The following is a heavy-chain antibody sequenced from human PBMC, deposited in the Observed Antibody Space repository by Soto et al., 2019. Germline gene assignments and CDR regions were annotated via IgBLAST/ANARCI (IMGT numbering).Heavy chain of an antibody. CDR2: INHSGST. CDR1: GGSFSGYY. V-gene: IGHV4-34*01. J-gene: IGHJ6*03. CDR3: ARERRITMVRGVINNAKNYYYYMDV. Sequence: SETLSLTCAVYGGSFSGYYWSWIRQPPGKGLEWIGEINHSGSTNYNPSLKSRVTISVDTSKNQFSLKLSSVTAADTAVCYCARERRITMVRGVINNAKNYYYYMDVWGKGTTVTVSS. D-gene: IGHD3-10*01.